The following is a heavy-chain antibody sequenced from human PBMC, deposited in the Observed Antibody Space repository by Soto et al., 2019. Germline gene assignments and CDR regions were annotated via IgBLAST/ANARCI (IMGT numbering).Heavy chain of an antibody. CDR2: IIPILGIA. Sequence: QVQLVQSGAEVKKPGSSVKVSCKASGGTFSSYTISWVRQAPGQGLEWMGRIIPILGIANYAQKFQGRVTITADKSTSTAFMELSSLRSEDTAVYYCARAGRAARVDAFDIWGQGTMVTVSS. V-gene: IGHV1-69*02. J-gene: IGHJ3*02. CDR3: ARAGRAARVDAFDI. CDR1: GGTFSSYT. D-gene: IGHD6-6*01.